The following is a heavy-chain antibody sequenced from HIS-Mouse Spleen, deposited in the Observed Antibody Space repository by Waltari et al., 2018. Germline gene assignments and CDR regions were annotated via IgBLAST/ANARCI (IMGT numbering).Heavy chain of an antibody. D-gene: IGHD6-13*01. J-gene: IGHJ2*01. CDR1: GRPISSSSYY. CDR2: IYYSGST. V-gene: IGHV4-39*07. Sequence: QLQLQESGTGLVKPSETQSRTCPVSGRPISSSSYYRGWIRQPPGKGLEWIGSIYYSGSTYYNPSLKSRVTISVDTSKNQFSLKLSSVTAADTAVYYCAREIPYSSSWYDWYFDLWGRGTLVTVSS. CDR3: AREIPYSSSWYDWYFDL.